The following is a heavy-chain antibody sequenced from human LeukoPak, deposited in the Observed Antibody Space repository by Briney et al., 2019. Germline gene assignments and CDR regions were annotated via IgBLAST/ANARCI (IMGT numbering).Heavy chain of an antibody. CDR3: ARHGGMNDFWSGYYSHVLYNWFDP. Sequence: SQTLSLTCAISGDSVSSNSATWNWIRQSPSRGLEWLGRTYYRSKWYKYYAVSVKGRITINPDTSKNQFSLQLNSVTPEDTAVYYCARHGGMNDFWSGYYSHVLYNWFDPWGQGTLVTVSS. J-gene: IGHJ5*02. V-gene: IGHV6-1*01. D-gene: IGHD3-3*01. CDR1: GDSVSSNSAT. CDR2: TYYRSKWYK.